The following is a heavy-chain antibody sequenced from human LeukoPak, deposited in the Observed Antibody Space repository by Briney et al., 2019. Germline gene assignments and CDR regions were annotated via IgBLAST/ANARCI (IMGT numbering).Heavy chain of an antibody. V-gene: IGHV3-30*18. CDR2: ISYDGSNK. Sequence: GGSLRLSCAASGFSLNIYGMHWVRQAPGKGLEWVAAISYDGSNKYYVDSVKGRFIISRDNSKNTVYLQMNSLRREDTAVYYCAQGPPDTSGHLMNWGQGTLVTVSS. CDR1: GFSLNIYG. D-gene: IGHD3-22*01. J-gene: IGHJ4*02. CDR3: AQGPPDTSGHLMN.